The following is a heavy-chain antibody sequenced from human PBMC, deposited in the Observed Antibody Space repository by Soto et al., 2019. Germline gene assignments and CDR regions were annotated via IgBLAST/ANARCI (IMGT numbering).Heavy chain of an antibody. J-gene: IGHJ4*02. CDR2: IRSNIYDGTT. V-gene: IGHV3-49*03. D-gene: IGHD2-15*01. Sequence: GGSLRLSCIASGFTCRDYAISWFRQAPGKGLQWVSFIRSNIYDGTTEYAASVKDRFSISRDDSKTIAYLQMDSLKTEDTGVYYCTRVSPDCSDGSCYPLNWGLGTLVTVSS. CDR1: GFTCRDYA. CDR3: TRVSPDCSDGSCYPLN.